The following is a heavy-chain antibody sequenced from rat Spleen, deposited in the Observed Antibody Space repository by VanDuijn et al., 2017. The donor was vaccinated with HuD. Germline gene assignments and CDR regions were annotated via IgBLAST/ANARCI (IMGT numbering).Heavy chain of an antibody. Sequence: EVQLVESGGGLVQPGRSMKLSCAASGFTFSNYYMAWVRQAPTKSLEWVVSISPSGDSTHYRDSVKGRFTVSRDNAKSTLDLQMDSLRSEDTATYYCVRRGLRRVLDYWGQGVMVTVSS. D-gene: IGHD1-11*01. CDR2: ISPSGDST. V-gene: IGHV5-25*01. CDR1: GFTFSNYY. CDR3: VRRGLRRVLDY. J-gene: IGHJ2*01.